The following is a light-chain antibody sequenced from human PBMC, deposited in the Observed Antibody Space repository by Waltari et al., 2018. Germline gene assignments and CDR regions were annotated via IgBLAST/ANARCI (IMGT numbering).Light chain of an antibody. CDR3: QQRSNWTPHT. V-gene: IGKV3-11*01. CDR1: QSVGSY. CDR2: DAS. Sequence: EIVLTQSPATLSLSPGDTATLSCRASQSVGSYLAWYQQKPGQPPRLLICDASNRATGVPARFRGSGSGTEFTLTISSLEAEDFAVYYCQQRSNWTPHTFGQGARLEIK. J-gene: IGKJ2*01.